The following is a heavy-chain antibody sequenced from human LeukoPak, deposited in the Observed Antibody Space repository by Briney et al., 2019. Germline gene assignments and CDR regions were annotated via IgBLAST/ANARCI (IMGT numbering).Heavy chain of an antibody. D-gene: IGHD6-13*01. CDR3: AKDRYSSSWNWFDP. J-gene: IGHJ5*02. Sequence: GGSQRLSCAASGFRFTSYWMHWVRQAPGKGLVWVSRINIDESSTSYADSVKGRFTISRDNAKNTVYLQMNSLRAEDTAVYYCAKDRYSSSWNWFDPWGQGTLVTVSS. CDR2: INIDESST. CDR1: GFRFTSYW. V-gene: IGHV3-74*01.